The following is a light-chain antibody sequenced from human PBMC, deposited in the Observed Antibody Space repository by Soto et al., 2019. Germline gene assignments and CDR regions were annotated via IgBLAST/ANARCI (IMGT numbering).Light chain of an antibody. Sequence: QSALTQPASVSGSPGQSITISCTGTSSDVGGYNYVSWYQQHPGKAPKLMIYDVSNRPSGVSNRFSGSKSGNTASLTISGLEPEDEADYYCSSYTRSSTWVFGGGTKLTVL. CDR3: SSYTRSSTWV. CDR2: DVS. V-gene: IGLV2-14*01. CDR1: SSDVGGYNY. J-gene: IGLJ3*02.